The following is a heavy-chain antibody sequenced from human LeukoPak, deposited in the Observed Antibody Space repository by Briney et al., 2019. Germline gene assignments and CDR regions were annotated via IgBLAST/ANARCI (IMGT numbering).Heavy chain of an antibody. CDR1: GGSVSSGSYY. D-gene: IGHD4-17*01. Sequence: SETLSLTCTVSGGSVSSGSYYWSWIRQPPGKGLEWIGYIYYSGSTNYNPSLKSRVTISVDTSKNQFSLKLSSVAAADTAVYYCARVDGDYVYYFDYWGQGTLVTVSS. J-gene: IGHJ4*02. CDR2: IYYSGST. V-gene: IGHV4-61*01. CDR3: ARVDGDYVYYFDY.